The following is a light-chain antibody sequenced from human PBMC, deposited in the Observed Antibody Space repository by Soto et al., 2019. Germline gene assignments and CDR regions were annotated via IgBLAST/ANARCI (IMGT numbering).Light chain of an antibody. Sequence: DKLMSQSPATLSVSLGERVTLSCRASQNIHNHMSWFLQKPGQTPRLLIYDAIIRAPDVPARFSGSWSGEELTLTINSLQSEDFAVYHSPQYAAWPLTFGGWTKVDIX. CDR2: DAI. V-gene: IGKV3-15*01. J-gene: IGKJ4*01. CDR1: QNIHNH. CDR3: PQYAAWPLT.